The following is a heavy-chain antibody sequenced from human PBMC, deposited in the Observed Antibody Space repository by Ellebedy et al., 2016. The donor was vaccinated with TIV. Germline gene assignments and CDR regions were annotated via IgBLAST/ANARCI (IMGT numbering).Heavy chain of an antibody. V-gene: IGHV1-69*13. D-gene: IGHD1-26*01. CDR3: ARVYSGSYYGRPFDY. J-gene: IGHJ4*02. CDR2: IIPIFGTA. Sequence: ASVKVSCKASGGTFSSYAISWVRQAPGQGLEWMGGIIPIFGTANYAQKFQGRVTITADESTSTAYMELSSLRSEDTAVYYCARVYSGSYYGRPFDYWGQGTLVTVSS. CDR1: GGTFSSYA.